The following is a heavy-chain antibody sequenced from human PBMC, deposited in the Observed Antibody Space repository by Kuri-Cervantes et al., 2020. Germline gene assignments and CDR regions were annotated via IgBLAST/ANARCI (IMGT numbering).Heavy chain of an antibody. CDR3: ARGGTYDYIWGSYRNDGFDI. CDR1: GYTFTSYA. J-gene: IGHJ3*02. V-gene: IGHV1-18*01. Sequence: ASVKVSCKASGYTFTSYAMNWVRQAPGQGREWMGWISAYNGNTNYAQNLQGRVTMTTDTSTSTAYMELRSLRSDDTAVYYCARGGTYDYIWGSYRNDGFDIWGQGTMVTVSS. CDR2: ISAYNGNT. D-gene: IGHD3-16*02.